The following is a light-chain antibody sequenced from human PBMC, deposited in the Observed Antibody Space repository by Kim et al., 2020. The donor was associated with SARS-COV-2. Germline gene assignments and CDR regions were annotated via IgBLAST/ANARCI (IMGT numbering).Light chain of an antibody. V-gene: IGKV1-5*03. Sequence: DIHMAQSPSTLSASVGDRITITCRASQSVSSWLAWYQQKPGKAPKLLIYRASSLAGGVPPRFSGSGSGTEFTLTISSLQPDDFATYFCQHYSAFPFTFGQGTKLEIK. CDR1: QSVSSW. CDR2: RAS. CDR3: QHYSAFPFT. J-gene: IGKJ2*01.